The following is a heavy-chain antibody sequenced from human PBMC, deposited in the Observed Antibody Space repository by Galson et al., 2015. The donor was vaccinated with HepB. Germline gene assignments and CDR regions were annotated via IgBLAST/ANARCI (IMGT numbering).Heavy chain of an antibody. CDR2: INHSGST. D-gene: IGHD5-18*01. J-gene: IGHJ5*02. Sequence: SETLSLTCAVYGGSFSGYYWSWIRQPPGKGLEWIGEINHSGSTNYNLSLKSRVTISVDTSKNQFSLKLSSVTAADTAVYYCARGGAGYSYGGRSKNWFDPWGQGTLVTVSS. V-gene: IGHV4-34*01. CDR1: GGSFSGYY. CDR3: ARGGAGYSYGGRSKNWFDP.